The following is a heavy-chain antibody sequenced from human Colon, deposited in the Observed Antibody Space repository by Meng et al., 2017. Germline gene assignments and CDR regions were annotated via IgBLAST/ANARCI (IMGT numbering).Heavy chain of an antibody. J-gene: IGHJ5*02. V-gene: IGHV3-30*10. CDR2: MSPDGNYQ. Sequence: GGSLRLSCAASGFSFSTYAMTWVRQAPGKGLEWVAVMSPDGNYQNSIDSVKGRFTISRDNSKNTLDLQMNGLRAEDTAVYYCVRERGSSGRAGWFDTWGQGTLVTVSS. CDR1: GFSFSTYA. CDR3: VRERGSSGRAGWFDT. D-gene: IGHD3-22*01.